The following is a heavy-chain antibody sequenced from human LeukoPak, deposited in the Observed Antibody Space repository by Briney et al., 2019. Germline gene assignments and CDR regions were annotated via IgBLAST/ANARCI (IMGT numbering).Heavy chain of an antibody. V-gene: IGHV1-2*02. D-gene: IGHD2-2*01. CDR2: INPNSGAT. CDR3: ARDRGIGVPAANWFHP. CDR1: GYTFTGYY. J-gene: IGHJ5*02. Sequence: DSVTVSCKASGYTFTGYYMHWVRQPPGQGLEWMGWINPNSGATNYAQKFQGRVTMTRDTSISTSYMELSRLRTDEPAVYYCARDRGIGVPAANWFHPWGQGTLVTVSS.